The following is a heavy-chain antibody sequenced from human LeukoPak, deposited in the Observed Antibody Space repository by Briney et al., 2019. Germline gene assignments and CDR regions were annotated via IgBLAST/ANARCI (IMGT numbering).Heavy chain of an antibody. Sequence: SQTLSLTCTVSGGSISSGGYYWSWIRQPPGKGLEWIGYIYHSGSTYYNPSLKSRVTISVDRSKNQFSLKLSSVTAADTAVYYCARDHLTDYHGSGSYSAWGQGTLVTVSS. V-gene: IGHV4-30-2*01. J-gene: IGHJ5*02. CDR2: IYHSGST. CDR3: ARDHLTDYHGSGSYSA. D-gene: IGHD3-10*01. CDR1: GGSISSGGYY.